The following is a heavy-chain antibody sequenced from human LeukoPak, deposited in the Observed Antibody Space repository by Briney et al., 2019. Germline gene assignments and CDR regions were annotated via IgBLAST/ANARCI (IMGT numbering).Heavy chain of an antibody. CDR3: ARADSGADFWSGYALHYYYYYYMDV. CDR2: MNPNSGNT. V-gene: IGHV1-8*01. J-gene: IGHJ6*03. Sequence: ASVKASCKASGYTFTSYDINWVRQATGQGLEWMGWMNPNSGNTGYAQKFQGRVTMTRNTSISTAYMELSSLRSEDTAVYYCARADSGADFWSGYALHYYYYYYMDVWGKGTTVTVSS. CDR1: GYTFTSYD. D-gene: IGHD3-3*01.